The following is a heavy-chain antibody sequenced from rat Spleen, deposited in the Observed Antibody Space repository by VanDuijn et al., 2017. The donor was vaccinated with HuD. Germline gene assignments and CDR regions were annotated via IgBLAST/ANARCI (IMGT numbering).Heavy chain of an antibody. J-gene: IGHJ3*01. CDR2: ISYEGSST. V-gene: IGHV5-22*01. Sequence: EVQLVETGGGLVQPGRSLKLSCVASGFTFSSYWMYWIRQAPKKGLEWVASISYEGSSTYYGDSVKGRFTISRDNAKSTLYLQMNSLRSEDTATYYCASLTTGAYWGQGTLVTVSS. CDR1: GFTFSSYW. CDR3: ASLTTGAY. D-gene: IGHD1-11*01.